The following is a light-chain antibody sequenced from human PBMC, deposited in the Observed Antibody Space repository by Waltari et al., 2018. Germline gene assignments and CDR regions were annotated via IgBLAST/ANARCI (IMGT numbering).Light chain of an antibody. Sequence: EIVMTQSPGTLSLSPGERATRSCRASQSVSKELAWYQQKPGQPPRLLIYGASTRATGIPARFSGSGSETEFTLTISSLQSEDFGVYCCQQYNSWPLTFGGGTKVEIK. CDR2: GAS. CDR3: QQYNSWPLT. V-gene: IGKV3-15*01. J-gene: IGKJ4*01. CDR1: QSVSKE.